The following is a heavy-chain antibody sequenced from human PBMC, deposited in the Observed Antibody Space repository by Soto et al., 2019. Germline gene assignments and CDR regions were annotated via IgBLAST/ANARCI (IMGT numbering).Heavy chain of an antibody. J-gene: IGHJ5*02. CDR1: GYTFTSYG. D-gene: IGHD6-13*01. Sequence: ASVKGSCKASGYTFTSYGIHWVRQAPGQRLEWMGWVNAANGDTKYSPKFQGRVTITRDTSASTAYMELSSLRSEDTAVYYCVRRHVSATGIDWFDPWGQGTRVTVSS. V-gene: IGHV1-3*01. CDR3: VRRHVSATGIDWFDP. CDR2: VNAANGDT.